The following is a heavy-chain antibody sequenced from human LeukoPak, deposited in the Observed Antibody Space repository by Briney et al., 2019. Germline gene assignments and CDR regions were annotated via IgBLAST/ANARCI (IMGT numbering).Heavy chain of an antibody. Sequence: SETLSLTCTVSGGSISSSSYYWGWIRQPPGKGLEWSGIIYYSGTTYYNPSLQSRVTLSVDTSQNQFSLKLSSVTAADTAVYYCARLPAGGRITIFGVVIIRGYFDYWGQGTLVTVSS. CDR1: GGSISSSSYY. CDR2: IYYSGTT. J-gene: IGHJ4*02. CDR3: ARLPAGGRITIFGVVIIRGYFDY. D-gene: IGHD3-3*01. V-gene: IGHV4-39*07.